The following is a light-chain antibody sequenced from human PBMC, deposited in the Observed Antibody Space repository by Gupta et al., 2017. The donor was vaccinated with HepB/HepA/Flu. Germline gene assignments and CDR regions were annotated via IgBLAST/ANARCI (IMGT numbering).Light chain of an antibody. V-gene: IGKV3-20*01. CDR1: QSVSSSY. J-gene: IGKJ1*01. CDR2: GAS. CDR3: QQYGSSPPWT. Sequence: EIVLTQSPGTLSLSPGERATLSCRASQSVSSSYLAWYQQKPGQAPRLLIYGASSRATGIQDRFSGSGSGTDFTLTISRLEPEDFAVYYCQQYGSSPPWTFGQGTKVEIK.